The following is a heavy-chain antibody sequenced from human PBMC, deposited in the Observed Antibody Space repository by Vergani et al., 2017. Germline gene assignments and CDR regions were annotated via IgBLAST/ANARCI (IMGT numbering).Heavy chain of an antibody. CDR3: AKVGRSEVAGTFGAFDI. V-gene: IGHV3-23*04. Sequence: EVHLVESGGGLVQPGRSLRLSCAASGFTFDDYAMHWVRQAPGKGLEWVSTLSASDRRTHYADSMKGRFTISRDNSKNTLFLHMNSLRPEDTAVYYCAKVGRSEVAGTFGAFDIWGQGTMVTVSS. CDR1: GFTFDDYA. CDR2: LSASDRRT. J-gene: IGHJ3*02. D-gene: IGHD6-19*01.